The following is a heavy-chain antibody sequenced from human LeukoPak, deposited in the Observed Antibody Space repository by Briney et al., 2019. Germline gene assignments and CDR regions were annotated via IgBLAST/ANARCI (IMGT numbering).Heavy chain of an antibody. V-gene: IGHV3-23*01. J-gene: IGHJ5*02. Sequence: AGGSLRLSCVGSGFAFGVHAMSWVRQAPGKGPEWVATIGSGADLFYAESVKGRFTISRDDPRNTVWLQMNSLRAEDTALYYCAKDWTPHNRVYDCLDAWGQETQVTVSS. CDR1: GFAFGVHA. CDR2: IGSGADL. CDR3: AKDWTPHNRVYDCLDA. D-gene: IGHD3-16*01.